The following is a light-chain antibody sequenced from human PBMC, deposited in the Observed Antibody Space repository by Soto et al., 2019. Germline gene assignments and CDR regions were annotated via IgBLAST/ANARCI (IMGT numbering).Light chain of an antibody. CDR1: QSVSSY. V-gene: IGKV3-11*01. CDR3: QQRSNWPLT. Sequence: EIVLTQSPANLSSSPGERGTLSCRASQSVSSYLAWYQQKPGQAPRLLIYDASNRATDIPARFSGSGSGTDFTLTISSLEPEDFAVYYCQQRSNWPLTFGAGTKVEIK. CDR2: DAS. J-gene: IGKJ4*01.